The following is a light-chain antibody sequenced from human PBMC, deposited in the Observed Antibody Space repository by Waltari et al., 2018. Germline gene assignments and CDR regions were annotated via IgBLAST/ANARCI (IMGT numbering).Light chain of an antibody. Sequence: EIVMTQSPATLSVSPGERATLSCRASQSVSSNLAWYQHKPGQAPRLLIYGASTRATGIPARFSGSGSGTEFTLTISSMQSEDFAVYYCQQYNNWPLTFGGGTK. V-gene: IGKV3-15*01. CDR1: QSVSSN. J-gene: IGKJ4*01. CDR3: QQYNNWPLT. CDR2: GAS.